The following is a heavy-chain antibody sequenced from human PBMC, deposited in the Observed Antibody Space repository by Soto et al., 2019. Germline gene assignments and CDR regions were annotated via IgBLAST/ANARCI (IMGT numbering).Heavy chain of an antibody. D-gene: IGHD1-1*01. CDR3: VKDRTIRGTSGLGP. Sequence: GGSLRLSCSATGFTFRNYAMHWVRQAPGKGLEYVSGISSTAVTREYADSVKGRFNISRDNSKNTVYLQMSSLRREDTAMYYCVKDRTIRGTSGLGPWGQGTLVTVSS. V-gene: IGHV3-64D*06. CDR2: ISSTAVTR. CDR1: GFTFRNYA. J-gene: IGHJ5*02.